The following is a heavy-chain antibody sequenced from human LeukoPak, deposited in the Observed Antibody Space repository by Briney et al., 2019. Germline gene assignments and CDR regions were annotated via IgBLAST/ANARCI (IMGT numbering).Heavy chain of an antibody. J-gene: IGHJ6*03. Sequence: ASLKVSCKASGYTFTGYYIHWVRHAPGQGLEWMGWINPNRGGTTYAQKVQGRVTMTRDTSISTADMELSRLRSDDTAVYYCARDIAAREYYYYYYYYMDVWGKGTTVTVSS. CDR1: GYTFTGYY. CDR3: ARDIAAREYYYYYYYYMDV. D-gene: IGHD6-6*01. V-gene: IGHV1-2*02. CDR2: INPNRGGT.